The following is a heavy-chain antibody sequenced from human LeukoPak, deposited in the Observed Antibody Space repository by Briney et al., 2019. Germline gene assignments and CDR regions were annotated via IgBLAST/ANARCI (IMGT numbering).Heavy chain of an antibody. D-gene: IGHD5-12*01. CDR2: INHSGST. V-gene: IGHV4-34*01. CDR1: GGSFSGYY. CDR3: ARRKGGYDLRYCYYYYMDV. Sequence: PSETLSLTCAVYGGSFSGYYWSWIRQPPGKGLEWIGEINHSGSTDYNPSLKSRVTISVDTSKNQFSLKLSSVTAADTAVYYCARRKGGYDLRYCYYYYMDVWGRGTTVTISS. J-gene: IGHJ6*03.